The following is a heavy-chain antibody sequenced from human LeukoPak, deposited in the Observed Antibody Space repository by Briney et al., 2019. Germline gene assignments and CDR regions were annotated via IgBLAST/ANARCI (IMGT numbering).Heavy chain of an antibody. D-gene: IGHD5-18*01. Sequence: SETLSLTCTVSGGSISGYYWSWIRQPPGKGLEWIGEINHSGSTNYNPSLKSRVTISVDTSKNQFSLKLSSVTAADTAVYYCARGRRGYSYGSSFDYWGQGTLVTVSS. J-gene: IGHJ4*02. CDR1: GGSISGYY. CDR3: ARGRRGYSYGSSFDY. CDR2: INHSGST. V-gene: IGHV4-34*01.